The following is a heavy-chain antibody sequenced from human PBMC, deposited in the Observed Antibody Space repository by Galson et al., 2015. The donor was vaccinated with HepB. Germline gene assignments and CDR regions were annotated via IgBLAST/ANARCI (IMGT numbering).Heavy chain of an antibody. D-gene: IGHD3-22*01. CDR3: ARDRYDGSVYSDY. Sequence: SVKVSCKASGYTFTSYGISWVRQAPGKGLEWMGWIRTYNGATYFAQNLKGRVTMTTDTSTSTAYMELRSLRSDDTAVYYCARDRYDGSVYSDYWGQGTLVTVSS. CDR2: IRTYNGAT. CDR1: GYTFTSYG. J-gene: IGHJ4*02. V-gene: IGHV1-18*04.